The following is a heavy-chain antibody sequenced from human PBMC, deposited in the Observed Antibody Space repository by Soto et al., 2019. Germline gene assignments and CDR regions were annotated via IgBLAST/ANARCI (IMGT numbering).Heavy chain of an antibody. CDR1: GFTFSSYG. CDR3: ANTLGYCSSTSCPFDY. D-gene: IGHD2-2*01. Sequence: QVQLVESGGGVVQPGRSLRLSCAASGFTFSSYGMHWVRQAPGKGLEWVAVISYDGSNKYYADSVQGRFTISRDNSKNTLYLQMNSLRAEDTAVYYCANTLGYCSSTSCPFDYWGQGTLVTVSS. J-gene: IGHJ4*02. V-gene: IGHV3-30*18. CDR2: ISYDGSNK.